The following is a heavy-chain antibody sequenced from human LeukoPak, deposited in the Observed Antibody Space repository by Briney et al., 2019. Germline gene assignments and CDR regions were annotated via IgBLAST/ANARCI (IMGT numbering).Heavy chain of an antibody. V-gene: IGHV3-7*01. CDR3: AGDAVGYCSGGSCYWFDP. CDR2: IKQDGSEK. Sequence: PGGSLRLSCVASGFTYSHYGMNWVRQAPGKGLEWVANIKQDGSEKYYVDSVKGRFTISRDNAKNSLYLQMNSLRAEDTAVYYCAGDAVGYCSGGSCYWFDPWGQGTLVTVSS. D-gene: IGHD2-15*01. CDR1: GFTYSHYG. J-gene: IGHJ5*02.